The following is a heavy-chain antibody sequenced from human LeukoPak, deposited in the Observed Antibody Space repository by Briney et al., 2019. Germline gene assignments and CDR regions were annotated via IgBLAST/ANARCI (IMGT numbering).Heavy chain of an antibody. J-gene: IGHJ4*02. D-gene: IGHD5-18*01. CDR3: ARDNSYGYVDY. V-gene: IGHV4-31*03. CDR1: GGSISSGGYY. Sequence: PSETLSLTCTVSGGSISSGGYYWSWIRQHPGKGLEWIGYIYYSGSTYYNPSLKSRVAISVDTSKNQFSLKLSSVTAADTAVYYCARDNSYGYVDYWGQGTLVTVSS. CDR2: IYYSGST.